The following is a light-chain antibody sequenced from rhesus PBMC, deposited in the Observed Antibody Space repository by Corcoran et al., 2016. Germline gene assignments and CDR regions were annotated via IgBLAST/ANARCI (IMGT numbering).Light chain of an antibody. CDR1: ENVNNY. V-gene: IGKV1-74*01. CDR3: QHSYGTPYS. J-gene: IGKJ2*01. CDR2: KAF. Sequence: DIQMTQSPSSLSASVGDRVTITCRASENVNNYLHWYQQKPGKAPKLLIYKAFTLQSGVPSRFSGSGSGTDFTLTISSLQPEEFATYYCQHSYGTPYSFGQGTKVEIK.